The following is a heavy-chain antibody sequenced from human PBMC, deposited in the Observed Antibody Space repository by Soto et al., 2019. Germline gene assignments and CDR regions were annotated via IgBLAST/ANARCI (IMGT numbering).Heavy chain of an antibody. CDR2: IYYSGST. CDR1: GGSISSYD. V-gene: IGHV4-59*05. Sequence: SETLSLTCTVSGGSISSYDWSWIRQPPGKGLEWIGSIYYSGSTYYNPSLKSRVTISVDTSKNQFSLKLSSVTAADTAVYYCARLRRRIGYSSSWRFDYWGQGTLVTVSS. J-gene: IGHJ4*02. CDR3: ARLRRRIGYSSSWRFDY. D-gene: IGHD6-13*01.